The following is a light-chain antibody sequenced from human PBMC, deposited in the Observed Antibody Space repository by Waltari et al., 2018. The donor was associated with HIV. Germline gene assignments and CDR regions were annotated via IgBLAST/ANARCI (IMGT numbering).Light chain of an antibody. Sequence: SVSGSPGQSITISCTGTSSDVGGYNYVSWYQQHPGKAPKLMIYDVSNRPSGVSNRFSGSKSGNTASLTISGLQAEDEADYYCQSYDSNLSGATVFGTGTKVTVL. CDR2: DVS. V-gene: IGLV2-14*04. J-gene: IGLJ1*01. CDR1: SSDVGGYNY. CDR3: QSYDSNLSGATV.